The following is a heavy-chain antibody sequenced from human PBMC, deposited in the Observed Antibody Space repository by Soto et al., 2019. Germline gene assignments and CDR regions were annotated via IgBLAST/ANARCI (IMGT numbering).Heavy chain of an antibody. CDR2: ISYDGSNK. Sequence: GGSLRLSCAASGFTFINYGMHWVRQAPGKGLQWVAFISYDGSNKYYVDSVKGRFTISRDNSKNTLHLHMNSLRSEDTAVYYCATSHCGGDCFSYFQHWGQGTLVTVSS. J-gene: IGHJ1*01. D-gene: IGHD2-21*02. V-gene: IGHV3-30-3*01. CDR1: GFTFINYG. CDR3: ATSHCGGDCFSYFQH.